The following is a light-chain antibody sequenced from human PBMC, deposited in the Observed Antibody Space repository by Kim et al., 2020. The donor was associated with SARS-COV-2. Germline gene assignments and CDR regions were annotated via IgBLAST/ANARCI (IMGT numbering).Light chain of an antibody. J-gene: IGKJ4*01. V-gene: IGKV1-33*01. Sequence: DTQMTQSPPSLSASVGDRVTITCQASQDISIHLNWYQQKPGKAPNLLIYDASNLETGVPSRFSGSGSGTEFTFTVNSLQPEDVATYYCQQYDTLPLTFGGGTKVDIK. CDR3: QQYDTLPLT. CDR2: DAS. CDR1: QDISIH.